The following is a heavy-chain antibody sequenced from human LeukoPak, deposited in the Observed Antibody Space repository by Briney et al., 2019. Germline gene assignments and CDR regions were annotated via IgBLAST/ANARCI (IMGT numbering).Heavy chain of an antibody. J-gene: IGHJ4*02. Sequence: GGSLRLSCAASEFTFSNYGMSWVRQAPGKGLEWVSTISSSGVTTYYADSVKGRFTISRDNSKNTLYLQMNSLRGEDTAVYYCAKAPANYVDTAMGTFDYWGQGTLVTVSS. CDR1: EFTFSNYG. D-gene: IGHD5-18*01. V-gene: IGHV3-23*01. CDR3: AKAPANYVDTAMGTFDY. CDR2: ISSSGVTT.